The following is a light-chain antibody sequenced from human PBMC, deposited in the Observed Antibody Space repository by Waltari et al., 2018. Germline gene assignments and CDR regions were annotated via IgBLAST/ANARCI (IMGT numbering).Light chain of an antibody. CDR3: QHYDSYSAT. CDR2: KAS. J-gene: IGKJ4*02. CDR1: QSISSW. Sequence: DIQMTQSPSTLSASVGDRVTITCRASQSISSWLAWYQQKPGKAPKLLIYKASNLESGVPSRFSGGGSGTEFTLTINSPQPDDFATYYCQHYDSYSATFGRGTKVEIK. V-gene: IGKV1-5*03.